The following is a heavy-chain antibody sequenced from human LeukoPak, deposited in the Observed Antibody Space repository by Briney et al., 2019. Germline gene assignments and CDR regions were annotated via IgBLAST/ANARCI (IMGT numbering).Heavy chain of an antibody. J-gene: IGHJ4*02. CDR3: ARMGIVGATVDY. CDR2: IREDGSEK. V-gene: IGHV3-7*01. D-gene: IGHD1-26*01. CDR1: GFTFSNYW. Sequence: GGSLRLSCAASGFTFSNYWMSWVRQAPGKGLEWVANIREDGSEKYYVDSVKGQFTISRDNAKNSLFLQMDSLRAEDTAVYYCARMGIVGATVDYWGQGTLVTVSS.